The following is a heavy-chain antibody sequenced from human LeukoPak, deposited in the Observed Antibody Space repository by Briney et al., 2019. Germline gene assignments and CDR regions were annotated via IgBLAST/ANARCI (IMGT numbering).Heavy chain of an antibody. D-gene: IGHD2-2*03. CDR1: GXSFSSYS. CDR2: ISSSSSYI. CDR3: ARESLDNDY. V-gene: IGHV3-21*01. Sequence: GGSLRLSCAASGXSFSSYSMNWVRQAPGKGLEWVSSISSSSSYIYYVDSVKGRFTISRDNAKNSLYLQMNSLRAEDTAVYYCARESLDNDYWGQGTLVTVSS. J-gene: IGHJ4*02.